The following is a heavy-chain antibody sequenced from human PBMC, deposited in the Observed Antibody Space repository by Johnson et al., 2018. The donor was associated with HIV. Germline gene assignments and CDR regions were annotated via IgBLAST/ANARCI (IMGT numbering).Heavy chain of an antibody. D-gene: IGHD6-13*01. CDR3: ATGRAAV. J-gene: IGHJ3*01. CDR2: ISYDGSNK. CDR1: GFTFSSYG. Sequence: QMQLVESGGGVVQPGRSLRLSCAASGFTFSSYGMHWVRQAPGKGLEWVAVISYDGSNKYYATSVKGRFTISRDNSKNTLYLQMNRLRAEDTAVYDCATGRAAVWGQGTMVTVSS. V-gene: IGHV3-30*03.